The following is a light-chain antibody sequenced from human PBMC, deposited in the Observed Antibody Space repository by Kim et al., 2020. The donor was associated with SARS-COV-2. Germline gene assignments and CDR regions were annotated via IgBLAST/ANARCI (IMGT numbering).Light chain of an antibody. V-gene: IGLV2-23*01. Sequence: QSPLTQPASVSGSPGQSITISCTGTSSDVWSYGLVSWYQQHPGRAPKLLIYEVSKRPSGLSDRFSGSKSGNTASLTISGLQAEDEADYYCCSYAGSSPLLFGGGTQLTVL. CDR1: SSDVWSYGL. CDR3: CSYAGSSPLL. J-gene: IGLJ2*01. CDR2: EVS.